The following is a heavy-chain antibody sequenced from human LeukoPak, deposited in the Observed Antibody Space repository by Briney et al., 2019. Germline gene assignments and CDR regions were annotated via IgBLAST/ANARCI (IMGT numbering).Heavy chain of an antibody. D-gene: IGHD3-10*01. CDR1: GGSISIYY. J-gene: IGHJ6*03. V-gene: IGHV4-4*07. CDR2: IFTSGIT. Sequence: PSETLSLTCTVSGGSISIYYWNWIRQPAGKRLEWIGRIFTSGITNYNPSLKSRVTMSVDTSKNQFSLNLSSVTAADTAVYYCARESSGSYYNPKGYMDVWGKGTTVTVSS. CDR3: ARESSGSYYNPKGYMDV.